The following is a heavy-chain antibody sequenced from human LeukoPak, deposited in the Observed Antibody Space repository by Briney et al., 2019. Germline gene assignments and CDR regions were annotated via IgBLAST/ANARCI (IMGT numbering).Heavy chain of an antibody. V-gene: IGHV3-30*04. CDR1: GFTFSSYA. CDR3: ARVPRLLWFGDLGY. CDR2: ISYDGSNK. Sequence: GGSLRLSCAASGFTFSSYAMHWVRQAPGKGLEWVAVISYDGSNKYYADSVKGRFTISRDNSKNTLYLQMNSLRAEDTAVYYCARVPRLLWFGDLGYWGQGTLVTVSS. J-gene: IGHJ4*02. D-gene: IGHD3-10*01.